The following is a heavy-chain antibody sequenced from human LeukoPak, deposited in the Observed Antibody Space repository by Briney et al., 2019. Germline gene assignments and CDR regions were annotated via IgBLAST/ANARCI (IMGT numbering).Heavy chain of an antibody. CDR3: ARGSPRALYYDFWSDYYTKYYYYYYMDV. V-gene: IGHV4-34*01. J-gene: IGHJ6*03. CDR2: INHSGST. CDR1: GGSFSGYY. D-gene: IGHD3-3*01. Sequence: SETLSLTCAVYGGSFSGYYWSWIRQPPGKGLEWIGEINHSGSTNYNPSLKSRVTISVDTSKNQFSLKLSSVTAADTAVYYCARGSPRALYYDFWSDYYTKYYYYYYMDVWGKGTTVTVSS.